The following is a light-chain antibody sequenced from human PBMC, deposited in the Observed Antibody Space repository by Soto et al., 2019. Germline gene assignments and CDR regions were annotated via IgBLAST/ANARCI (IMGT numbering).Light chain of an antibody. Sequence: DIQMTQSPSTLSGSVGDRVTITCRASQTISSWLAWYQQKPGKAPKLLIYKASTLKSGVPSRFSGSGSGTEFALTISSLQPDDFAPYYCQPYNSYSEAFGQGTKVALK. CDR3: QPYNSYSEA. CDR2: KAS. V-gene: IGKV1-5*03. J-gene: IGKJ1*01. CDR1: QTISSW.